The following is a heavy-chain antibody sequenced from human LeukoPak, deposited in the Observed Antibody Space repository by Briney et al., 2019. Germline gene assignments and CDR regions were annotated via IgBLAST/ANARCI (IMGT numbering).Heavy chain of an antibody. CDR1: GDSVSSQNGA. J-gene: IGHJ4*02. D-gene: IGHD6-19*01. Sequence: SQTLSLTCVVSGDSVSSQNGAWNWIRQSPSRGLEWLGRTYYRSKWYNDYAESMEGRMTISQDTSKNQYSLHLNSVTPDDTAVYYCARDFGTTGWHTFDYWGQGTLVTVSS. CDR3: ARDFGTTGWHTFDY. V-gene: IGHV6-1*01. CDR2: TYYRSKWYN.